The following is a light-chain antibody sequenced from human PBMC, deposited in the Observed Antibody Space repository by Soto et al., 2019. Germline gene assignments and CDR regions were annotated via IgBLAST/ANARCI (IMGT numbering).Light chain of an antibody. J-gene: IGKJ1*01. CDR2: AAS. CDR3: QQYYSYPRT. Sequence: DIQMTQSPSSLSASVGDRVTITCRASQSIGTYLHWYQQKAGKAPKLLIYAASNLQSGVPSRFSGSGSGTDFTLTISCLQSEDFATYYCQQYYSYPRTFGQGTKVDIK. CDR1: QSIGTY. V-gene: IGKV1-39*01.